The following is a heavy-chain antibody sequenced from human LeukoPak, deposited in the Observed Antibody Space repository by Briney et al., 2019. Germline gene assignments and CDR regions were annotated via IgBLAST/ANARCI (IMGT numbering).Heavy chain of an antibody. CDR3: ARPTTGLVGGYPIGWFDI. CDR2: IYYSGST. V-gene: IGHV4-39*01. CDR1: GGSISSSSYY. J-gene: IGHJ3*02. Sequence: SETLSLTCTVSGGSISSSSYYWGWIRQPPGKGLEWIGSIYYSGSTYYNPSLKSRVTISVDTSKNQFSLKLSSVTAADTAVYCCARPTTGLVGGYPIGWFDIWGQGTMVTVSS. D-gene: IGHD2-2*01.